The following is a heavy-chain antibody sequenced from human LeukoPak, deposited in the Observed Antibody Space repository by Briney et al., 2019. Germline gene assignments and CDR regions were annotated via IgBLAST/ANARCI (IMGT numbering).Heavy chain of an antibody. J-gene: IGHJ4*02. V-gene: IGHV4-34*01. Sequence: SETLSLTCAVYGGSFSGYYWSWIRQPPGKGLEWIGEINHSGSTDYNPSLKSRVTIPVDTSKNQFSLKLSSVTAADTAVYYCARVTGYMIEDYFDYWGQGTLVTVSS. CDR2: INHSGST. CDR1: GGSFSGYY. CDR3: ARVTGYMIEDYFDY. D-gene: IGHD3-22*01.